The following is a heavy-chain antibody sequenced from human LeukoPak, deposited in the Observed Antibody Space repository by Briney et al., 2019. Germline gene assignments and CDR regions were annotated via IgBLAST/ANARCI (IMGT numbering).Heavy chain of an antibody. CDR3: ARDVYYDSSGYYPHGMDV. V-gene: IGHV1-69*04. J-gene: IGHJ6*02. Sequence: GASVKVSCKASGGTFSSYAISWVRQAPGQGLEWMGRIIPILGIANYAQKFQGRVTITADKSTSTAYMELSSLRSEDTAVYYCARDVYYDSSGYYPHGMDVWGQGTTVTVSS. D-gene: IGHD3-22*01. CDR1: GGTFSSYA. CDR2: IIPILGIA.